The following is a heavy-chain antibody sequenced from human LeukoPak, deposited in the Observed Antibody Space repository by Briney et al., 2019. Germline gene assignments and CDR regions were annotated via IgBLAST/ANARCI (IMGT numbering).Heavy chain of an antibody. Sequence: GGSLRLSCAASGFTFSSYWMHWVRQAPGKGLVWVSRINSDGSSTSYADSVKGRFTISRDNAKNTLYLQMNSLRAEDTAVYYCATAYCGGDCSGYWGQGTLVTVSS. D-gene: IGHD2-21*01. V-gene: IGHV3-74*01. CDR3: ATAYCGGDCSGY. J-gene: IGHJ4*02. CDR1: GFTFSSYW. CDR2: INSDGSST.